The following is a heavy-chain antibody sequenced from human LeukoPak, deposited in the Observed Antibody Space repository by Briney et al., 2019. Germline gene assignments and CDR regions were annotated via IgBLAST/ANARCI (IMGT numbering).Heavy chain of an antibody. Sequence: GGSLRLSCAASGFTFSSYWMSWVRQAPGKGLEWVANIKQDGSEKYYVDSVKGRFTISRDNAKNSLYLQMNSLRAEDTAVYYCARGDITIFGVVPYWGQGTLVTVSS. CDR2: IKQDGSEK. CDR3: ARGDITIFGVVPY. J-gene: IGHJ4*02. V-gene: IGHV3-7*04. CDR1: GFTFSSYW. D-gene: IGHD3-3*01.